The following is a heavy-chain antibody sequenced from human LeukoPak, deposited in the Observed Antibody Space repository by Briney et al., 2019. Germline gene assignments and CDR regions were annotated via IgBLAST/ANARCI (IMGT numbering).Heavy chain of an antibody. CDR1: GFTFSSSA. CDR2: ISGSGGNT. CDR3: AKGNPLFYFDY. Sequence: GGSLRLSCAASGFTFSSSAMKWVRQTPGKGLEWVSSISGSGGNTYYADSVKGRFTISRDNSKNTVYLQMNSLRAEDTAVYYCAKGNPLFYFDYWGQGTLVTVSS. V-gene: IGHV3-23*01. J-gene: IGHJ4*02. D-gene: IGHD2-21*01.